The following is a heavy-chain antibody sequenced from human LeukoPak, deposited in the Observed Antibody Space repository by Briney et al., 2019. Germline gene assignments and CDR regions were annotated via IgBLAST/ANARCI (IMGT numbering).Heavy chain of an antibody. Sequence: PGGSLRLSCAASGFTFSIYAMIWVRQAPGKGLEWVSSIGPTGTDRYYADSVRGRFTISRDNAKNSMYLQMDSLRDEDTAVYYCATETIGRHYDYWGQGTLLTVSS. J-gene: IGHJ4*02. CDR2: IGPTGTDR. V-gene: IGHV3-21*01. D-gene: IGHD1-14*01. CDR1: GFTFSIYA. CDR3: ATETIGRHYDY.